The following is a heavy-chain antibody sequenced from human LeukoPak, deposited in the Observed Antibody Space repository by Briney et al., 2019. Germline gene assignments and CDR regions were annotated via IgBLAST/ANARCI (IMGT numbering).Heavy chain of an antibody. V-gene: IGHV3-23*01. J-gene: IGHJ1*01. CDR3: AKTGYSSGWWGDFQH. D-gene: IGHD6-19*01. CDR2: ISGSGGST. CDR1: GFTFSSYA. Sequence: GRSLRLSCAASGFTFSSYAMSWVRQAPGKGLEWVSAISGSGGSTYYADSVKGRFTISRDNSKNTLYLQMNSLRAEDTAVYYCAKTGYSSGWWGDFQHWGQGTLVTVSS.